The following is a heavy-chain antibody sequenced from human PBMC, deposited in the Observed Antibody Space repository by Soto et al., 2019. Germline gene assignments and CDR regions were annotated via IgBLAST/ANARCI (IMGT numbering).Heavy chain of an antibody. D-gene: IGHD3-10*01. CDR3: AKGLWFGELPFDAFDI. Sequence: QVQLVESGGGVVQPGRSRRLSCAASGFTFSNYGMHWVRQAPGKGLEWVAVISYDGSNKYYADSVKGRFTISRDNSKNTLYLQMNSLRAEDTAVYYCAKGLWFGELPFDAFDIWGQGTMVTVSS. CDR2: ISYDGSNK. V-gene: IGHV3-30*18. J-gene: IGHJ3*02. CDR1: GFTFSNYG.